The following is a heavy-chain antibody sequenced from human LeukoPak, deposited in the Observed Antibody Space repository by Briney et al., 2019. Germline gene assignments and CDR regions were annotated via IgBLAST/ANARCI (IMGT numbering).Heavy chain of an antibody. J-gene: IGHJ6*02. CDR1: GFTFATSA. CDR3: AATLTVTTGSTYYGMDV. CDR2: IVVGSVNT. D-gene: IGHD4-17*01. V-gene: IGHV1-58*01. Sequence: ASVKVSCKASGFTFATSAVQWVRQARGQRLEWIGLIVVGSVNTNYAQKFQERVTITRDMSTSTAYMELSSLRSEDTAVYYCAATLTVTTGSTYYGMDVWGQGTTVTVSS.